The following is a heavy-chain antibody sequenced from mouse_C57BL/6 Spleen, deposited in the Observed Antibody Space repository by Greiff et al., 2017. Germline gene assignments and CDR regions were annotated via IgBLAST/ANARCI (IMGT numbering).Heavy chain of an antibody. CDR1: GYTFTSYD. D-gene: IGHD2-2*01. Sequence: VKVVESGPELVKPGASVKLSCKASGYTFTSYDINWVKQRPGQGLEWIGWIYPRDGSTKYNEKFKGKATLTVDTSSSTAYMELHSLTSEDSAVYFCARKGYDYAMDYWGQGTSVTVSS. V-gene: IGHV1-85*01. CDR2: IYPRDGST. CDR3: ARKGYDYAMDY. J-gene: IGHJ4*01.